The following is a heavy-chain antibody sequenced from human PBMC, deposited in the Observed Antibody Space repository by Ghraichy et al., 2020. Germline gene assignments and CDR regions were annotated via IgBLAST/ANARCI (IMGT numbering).Heavy chain of an antibody. CDR3: VRVIHRVESWLGYADF. D-gene: IGHD3-16*01. CDR1: GFTFSTYA. Sequence: GGSLRLSCLASGFTFSTYAVNWVRQAPGKGLEYVSAIGSDGLGTYYADSVKDRFAMSRDNSKNTLSLQMSSLRAEDTATYYCVRVIHRVESWLGYADFWGQGTRVIVSS. V-gene: IGHV3-64D*06. J-gene: IGHJ4*02. CDR2: IGSDGLGT.